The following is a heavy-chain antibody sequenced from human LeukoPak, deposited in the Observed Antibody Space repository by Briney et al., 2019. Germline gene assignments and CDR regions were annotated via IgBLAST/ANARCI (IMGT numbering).Heavy chain of an antibody. Sequence: GGSVRFSCAASGFTFCGYWMSWVRQAPGKGWEWLANVRQDASEKSSVHSGQGRSTIPTDNAKNSLYMQMKSLRAEDTAVYYCERERWYSSGWSREGSDYWGQGTLVTVSS. D-gene: IGHD6-19*01. V-gene: IGHV3-7*03. CDR1: GFTFCGYW. CDR2: VRQDASEK. CDR3: ERERWYSSGWSREGSDY. J-gene: IGHJ4*02.